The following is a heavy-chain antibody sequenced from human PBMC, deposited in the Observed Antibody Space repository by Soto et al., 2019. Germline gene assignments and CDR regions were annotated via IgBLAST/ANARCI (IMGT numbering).Heavy chain of an antibody. CDR3: ARARHSSGSGRYTPFAI. J-gene: IGHJ3*02. V-gene: IGHV1-2*02. Sequence: QVQLVQSGAEVKKPGASVKVSCKASGYTLTANYIHWVRQAPGHGLQWLGWMNPNSGGSQYAQRFQGRVPMSRDTSISTAYMELTRLTSDDTAVYYCARARHSSGSGRYTPFAIWGQGTMVTVSS. CDR2: MNPNSGGS. CDR1: GYTLTANY. D-gene: IGHD3-10*01.